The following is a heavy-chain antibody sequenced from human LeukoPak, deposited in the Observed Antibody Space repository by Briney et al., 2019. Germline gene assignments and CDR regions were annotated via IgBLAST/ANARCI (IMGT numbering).Heavy chain of an antibody. CDR3: ARDRGLEGVIANAFDI. CDR2: IYYSGST. D-gene: IGHD3-16*02. J-gene: IGHJ3*02. Sequence: PSETLSLTCTVSGGSISSYYWSWIRQPPGKGLEWIGYIYYSGSTNYNPSLKSRVTISVDTSKNQFSLKLSSVTAADTAVYYCARDRGLEGVIANAFDIWGQGTMVTVSS. CDR1: GGSISSYY. V-gene: IGHV4-59*01.